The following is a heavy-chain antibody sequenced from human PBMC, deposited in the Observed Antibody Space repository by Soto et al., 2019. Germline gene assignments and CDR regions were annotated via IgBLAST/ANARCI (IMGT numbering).Heavy chain of an antibody. D-gene: IGHD6-13*01. CDR1: GFTFSSYE. V-gene: IGHV3-48*03. CDR3: ARGRSSSHLLSLNYYYYGMDV. Sequence: EVQLVESGGGLVQPGGSLRLSCAASGFTFSSYEMNWVRQAPGKGLEWVSYISSSGSTIYYAASVKGRFTISRDNAKNSLYLQMNSLRAEDTAVYYCARGRSSSHLLSLNYYYYGMDVWGQGTTVTVSS. CDR2: ISSSGSTI. J-gene: IGHJ6*02.